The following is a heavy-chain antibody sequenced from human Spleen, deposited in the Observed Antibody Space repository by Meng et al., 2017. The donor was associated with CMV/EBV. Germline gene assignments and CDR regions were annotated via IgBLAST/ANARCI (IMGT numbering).Heavy chain of an antibody. CDR2: IYSGGST. D-gene: IGHD2-15*01. V-gene: IGHV3-66*02. CDR3: ARDQCSGGSCYFDY. CDR1: GFTVSSNY. J-gene: IGHJ4*02. Sequence: AASGFTVSSNYMSWVRQAPGKGLEWVSLIYSGGSTYYADSVKGRFTISRDISKNTLYLQMNSLRAEDTAVYYCARDQCSGGSCYFDYWGQGTLVTVSS.